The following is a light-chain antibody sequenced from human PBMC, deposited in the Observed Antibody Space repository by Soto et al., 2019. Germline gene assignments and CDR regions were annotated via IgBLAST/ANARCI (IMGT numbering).Light chain of an antibody. Sequence: QSALTQPASVSGSPGQSITISCTGTSSDVGGYNYVSWYQQHPVKAPKLMIYDVTNRPSGVSDRFSGSKSGNTASLTISGLQVEDDTDYYSSSYTSSSTPYVFGTGTKLTVL. V-gene: IGLV2-14*01. J-gene: IGLJ1*01. CDR1: SSDVGGYNY. CDR3: SSYTSSSTPYV. CDR2: DVT.